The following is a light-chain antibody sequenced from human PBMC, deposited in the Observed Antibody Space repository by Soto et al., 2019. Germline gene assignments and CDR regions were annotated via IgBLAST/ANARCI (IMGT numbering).Light chain of an antibody. Sequence: EIVLTQSPATLSLSPGERATLSCRASQSVSSHLTWYQQKPGQAPRLLIYDASNRATGIPDRFSGSGSGTDFTLTISSLEPEDFVVYCCQQRSNWPPEFTFGPGTKVEIK. CDR2: DAS. V-gene: IGKV3-11*01. CDR3: QQRSNWPPEFT. J-gene: IGKJ3*01. CDR1: QSVSSH.